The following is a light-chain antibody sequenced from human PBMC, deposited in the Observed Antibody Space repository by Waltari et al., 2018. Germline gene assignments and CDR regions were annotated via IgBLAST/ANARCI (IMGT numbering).Light chain of an antibody. Sequence: IQMTQSPSSVSASVGDRVTVTCRASQGINSWLAWYQQKPGRAPKLLIYGASSLPSGVPSRVSGSGSGTDFTLTISSLQPDDFATYYCQQAASFPLTFGGGTKVEIK. V-gene: IGKV1-12*01. CDR3: QQAASFPLT. CDR1: QGINSW. J-gene: IGKJ4*01. CDR2: GAS.